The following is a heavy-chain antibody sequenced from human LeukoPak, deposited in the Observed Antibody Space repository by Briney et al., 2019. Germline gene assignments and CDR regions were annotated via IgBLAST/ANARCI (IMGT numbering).Heavy chain of an antibody. CDR2: IYSGGST. CDR3: ARGHHYYDSSGYYSGYGMDV. Sequence: TGGSLRLSCVASEFTFSAYGMSWVRQAPGKGLEWVSVIYSGGSTYYADSVEGRFTISRHNSKNTLYLQMNSLRAEDTAVYYCARGHHYYDSSGYYSGYGMDVWGQGTTVTVSS. D-gene: IGHD3-22*01. V-gene: IGHV3-53*04. J-gene: IGHJ6*02. CDR1: EFTFSAYG.